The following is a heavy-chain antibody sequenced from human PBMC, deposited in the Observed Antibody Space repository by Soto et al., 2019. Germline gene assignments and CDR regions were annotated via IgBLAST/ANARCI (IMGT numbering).Heavy chain of an antibody. CDR3: IRWISGRCY. CDR2: TKNKANGYTT. D-gene: IGHD2-2*03. V-gene: IGHV3-72*01. J-gene: IGHJ4*02. Sequence: EVQLVESGGGLVQPGGSLRLSCAASGFIFSDHYMGWVRQAPGKGLEWVGQTKNKANGYTTEYAASVTGTYTIARDASQNALDLKMNSLKTEDTSVYYCIRWISGRCYWGQGTLVIVSS. CDR1: GFIFSDHY.